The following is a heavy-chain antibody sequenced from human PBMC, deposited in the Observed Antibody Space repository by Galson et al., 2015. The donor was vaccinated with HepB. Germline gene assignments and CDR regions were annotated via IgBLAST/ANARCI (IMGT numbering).Heavy chain of an antibody. Sequence: QLQLQESGPGLVLPSAALSVTCAVPGGSISSSSNYWGWIRQPPGKGLEWIGSIYYSGSTYYNPSLKSRVTISVDTSKNQFSLKLSSVTATDTAVYYCARDRYYGSGALYWGQGTLVTVSS. CDR1: GGSISSSSNY. V-gene: IGHV4-39*07. J-gene: IGHJ4*02. D-gene: IGHD3-10*01. CDR3: ARDRYYGSGALY. CDR2: IYYSGST.